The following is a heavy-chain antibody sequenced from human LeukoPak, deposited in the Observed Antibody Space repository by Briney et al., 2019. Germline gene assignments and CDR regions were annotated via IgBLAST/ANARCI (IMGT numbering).Heavy chain of an antibody. CDR2: ISTTSTYI. CDR1: GFAFSSYN. V-gene: IGHV3-21*06. D-gene: IGHD6-19*01. CDR3: AKAYSGGWKGYFQH. Sequence: GGSLRLSCAASGFAFSSYNMKWVRQAPGKGLEWVSFISTTSTYIYYADSVKGRFTVSRDNSKNLLYLQMDSLRVEDTAVYYCAKAYSGGWKGYFQHWGQGTLVTVSS. J-gene: IGHJ1*01.